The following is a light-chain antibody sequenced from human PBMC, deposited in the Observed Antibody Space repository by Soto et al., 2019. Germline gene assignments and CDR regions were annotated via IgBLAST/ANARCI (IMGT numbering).Light chain of an antibody. CDR3: QQHGSSPLT. Sequence: EIVLTQSPGTLSLSPVERATLSCMASQSVSSSYLAWYQQKPGQAPRLLIYAASRRATGIPDRFSGSGSGTDFTLTISRLEPEDFAVYYCQQHGSSPLTFGGGTKVDIK. CDR2: AAS. J-gene: IGKJ4*01. V-gene: IGKV3-20*01. CDR1: QSVSSSY.